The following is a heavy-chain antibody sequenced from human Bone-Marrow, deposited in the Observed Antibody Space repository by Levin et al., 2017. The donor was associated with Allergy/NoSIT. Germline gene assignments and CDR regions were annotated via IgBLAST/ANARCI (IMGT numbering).Heavy chain of an antibody. V-gene: IGHV2-5*02. CDR1: GFSLTTDRVG. D-gene: IGHD1-14*01. J-gene: IGHJ4*02. CDR2: IYWDDDK. Sequence: SGPTLVKPTQTLTLTCTFSGFSLTTDRVGVGWIRQPPGKALEWLALIYWDDDKKYSPALKSRLTIIKDTSNNQVVLTLTSVDPVDTATYYCAHLVNAYKTFDSLGQGTLVTVSS. CDR3: AHLVNAYKTFDS.